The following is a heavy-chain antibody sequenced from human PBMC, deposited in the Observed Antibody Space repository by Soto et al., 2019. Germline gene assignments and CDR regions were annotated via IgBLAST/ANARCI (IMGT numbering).Heavy chain of an antibody. V-gene: IGHV4-59*12. CDR2: TYYSGST. J-gene: IGHJ6*02. CDR3: ASPLIAVAGPNYCYYGMDV. CDR1: GGSISSYY. Sequence: SETLSLTCTVSGGSISSYYWSWIRQPPGKGLEWIGYTYYSGSTNYNPSLKSRVTISVDKSKNQFSLKLSSVTAADTAMYYCASPLIAVAGPNYCYYGMDVWGQGTTVTVSS. D-gene: IGHD6-19*01.